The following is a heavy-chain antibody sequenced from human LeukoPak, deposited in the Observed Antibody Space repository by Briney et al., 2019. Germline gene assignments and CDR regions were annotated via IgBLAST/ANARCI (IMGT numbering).Heavy chain of an antibody. CDR3: TKNAGTSSYGNYFDS. CDR2: ISGDGGST. Sequence: GGPLRLSCAASGFTFDDYAMHWVRQAPGKGLEWVSLISGDGGSTYYADSVKGRFTISRDNSKNSLYLQINSVKAEDAAFYYCTKNAGTSSYGNYFDSWGQGTLVTVSS. V-gene: IGHV3-43*02. J-gene: IGHJ4*02. CDR1: GFTFDDYA. D-gene: IGHD6-13*01.